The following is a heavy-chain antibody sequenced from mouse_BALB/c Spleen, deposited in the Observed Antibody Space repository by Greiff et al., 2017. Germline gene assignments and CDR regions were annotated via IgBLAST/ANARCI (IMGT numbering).Heavy chain of an antibody. CDR1: GFAFSSYD. CDR3: ARGYYYGSSPPYYAMDY. J-gene: IGHJ4*01. D-gene: IGHD1-1*01. CDR2: ISSGGGST. V-gene: IGHV5-12-1*01. Sequence: EVQVVESGGGLVKPGGSLKLSCAASGFAFSSYDMSWVRQTPEKRLEWVAYISSGGGSTYYPDTVKGRFTISRDNAKNTLYLQMSSLKSEDTAMYYCARGYYYGSSPPYYAMDYWGQGTSVTVSS.